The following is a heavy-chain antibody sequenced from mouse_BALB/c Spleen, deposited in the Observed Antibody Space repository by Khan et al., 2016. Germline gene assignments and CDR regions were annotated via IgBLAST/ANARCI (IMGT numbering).Heavy chain of an antibody. D-gene: IGHD2-4*01. CDR2: IDPANGNT. CDR3: ARGNYDCDGDY. CDR1: GFNIKDTY. Sequence: VQLKQSGAELVKPGASVKLSCTASGFNIKDTYMHWVKQRPEQGLEWIGRIDPANGNTKYDPKFQGKATITADTSSNTAYLQLSSLTSEDTAVYYCARGNYDCDGDYWGQGTTLTVSS. J-gene: IGHJ2*01. V-gene: IGHV14-3*02.